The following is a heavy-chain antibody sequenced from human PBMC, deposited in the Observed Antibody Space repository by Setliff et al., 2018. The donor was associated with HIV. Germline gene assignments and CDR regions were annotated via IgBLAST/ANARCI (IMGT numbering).Heavy chain of an antibody. J-gene: IGHJ4*02. Sequence: PSETLSLTCGVSGYSISSGYYWGWIRQPPGKGLEWIGSIYHNGITYYNPSLKSRVTISVDTSQSQFSLKLGSVTAADTAIYYCARRIYGNNPYFDYWSQGTLVTVSS. CDR3: ARRIYGNNPYFDY. CDR1: GYSISSGYY. CDR2: IYHNGIT. D-gene: IGHD4-17*01. V-gene: IGHV4-38-2*01.